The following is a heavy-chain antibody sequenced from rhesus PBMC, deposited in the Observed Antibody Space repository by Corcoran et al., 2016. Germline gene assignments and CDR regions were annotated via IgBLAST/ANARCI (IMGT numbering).Heavy chain of an antibody. CDR1: GGSFSGYY. CDR3: ARVPSRAPHFDY. CDR2: ISGSSGST. D-gene: IGHD1-44*02. V-gene: IGHV4-165*01. Sequence: QVQLQESGPGLVKPSETLSLTCAVSGGSFSGYYWGWIRQPPGKGLEWIGYISGSSGSTDSNPSLKSRFTISTDTSKNQFSLKLRSVTAADTAVYYCARVPSRAPHFDYWGQGVLVTVSS. J-gene: IGHJ4*01.